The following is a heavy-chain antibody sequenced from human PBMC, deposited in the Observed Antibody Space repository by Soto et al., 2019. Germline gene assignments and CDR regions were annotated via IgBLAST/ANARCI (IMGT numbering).Heavy chain of an antibody. J-gene: IGHJ4*02. CDR2: ITYDGSNQ. Sequence: QVQLVESGGGVVQPGRSLRLSCAASGFVFSSYTMHWVRQAPGKGLEWVGVITYDGSNQYYADSVKGRFTISRDNSRNMLFVQMNSLRPDDTAVYYCARAPSGSYPEFDYWGQGTLVTVSS. V-gene: IGHV3-30-3*01. CDR1: GFVFSSYT. CDR3: ARAPSGSYPEFDY. D-gene: IGHD1-26*01.